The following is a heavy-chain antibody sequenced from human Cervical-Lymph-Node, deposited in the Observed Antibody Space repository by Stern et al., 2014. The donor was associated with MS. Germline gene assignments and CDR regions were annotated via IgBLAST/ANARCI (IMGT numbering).Heavy chain of an antibody. CDR1: GYTFTSYI. V-gene: IGHV1-3*01. J-gene: IGHJ3*02. CDR2: INAGDGHT. Sequence: QVQLVQSGAEVKKPGASVKVSCKASGYTFTSYIMHWVRQAPGQRLEWLGWINAGDGHTKYSQKFQGGVTITRDTSASTAYMELSSLKSEDTAVYYCARVRNSGNFHDGLDIWGQGTMVTVSS. CDR3: ARVRNSGNFHDGLDI. D-gene: IGHD1-26*01.